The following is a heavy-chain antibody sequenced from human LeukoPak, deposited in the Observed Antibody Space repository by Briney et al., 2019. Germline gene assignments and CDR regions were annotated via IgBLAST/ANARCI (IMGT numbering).Heavy chain of an antibody. J-gene: IGHJ3*02. CDR3: ARDHTAMVASRAFDI. Sequence: SETLSLTCAVYGGSFSVYYWSWIRQPPGKGLEWIGEINHSGSTNYNPSLKSRVTISVDTSKNQFSLKLSSVTAADTAVYYCARDHTAMVASRAFDIWGQGTMVTVSS. CDR2: INHSGST. CDR1: GGSFSVYY. V-gene: IGHV4-34*01. D-gene: IGHD5-18*01.